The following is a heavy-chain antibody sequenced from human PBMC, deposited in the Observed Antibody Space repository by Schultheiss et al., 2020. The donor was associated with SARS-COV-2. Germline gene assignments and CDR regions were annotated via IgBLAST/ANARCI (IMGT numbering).Heavy chain of an antibody. CDR1: GFTFSSYG. CDR3: AKDPRLLEWLLSNSGAYYFDY. CDR2: ISYEGSYT. J-gene: IGHJ4*02. Sequence: GGSLRLSCAASGFTFSSYGMHWVRQAPGKGLEWVAVISYEGSYTYYADSVKGRFTISRDNSKNTLYLQMNSLRAEDTAVYYCAKDPRLLEWLLSNSGAYYFDYWGQGTPVTVSS. V-gene: IGHV3-30*18. D-gene: IGHD3-3*01.